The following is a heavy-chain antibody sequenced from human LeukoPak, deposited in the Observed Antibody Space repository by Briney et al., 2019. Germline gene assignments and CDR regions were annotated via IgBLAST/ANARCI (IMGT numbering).Heavy chain of an antibody. V-gene: IGHV4-59*08. J-gene: IGHJ4*02. CDR3: ARAALTTFYDY. CDR2: IYYSGST. Sequence: SETLSLTCTVSGGSISSYYWSWIRQPPGKGLEWIGYIYYSGSTNYNPSLKSRVTISVDTSKNQFSLKLSSVTAADTAVYYCARAALTTFYDYWGQGTLVTVSS. CDR1: GGSISSYY. D-gene: IGHD3-16*01.